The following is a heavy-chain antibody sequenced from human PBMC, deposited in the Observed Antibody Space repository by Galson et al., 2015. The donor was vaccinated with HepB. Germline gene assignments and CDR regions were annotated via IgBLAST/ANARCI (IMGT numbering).Heavy chain of an antibody. CDR2: IYTSGST. D-gene: IGHD2-8*01. Sequence: TLSLTCTVSGGSISSGSYYWSWIRQPAGKGLEWIGRIYTSGSTNYNPSLKSRVTMSVDTSKNQFSLKLSSVTAADTAVYYCASDLMSYFDYWGQGTLVTVSS. V-gene: IGHV4-61*02. J-gene: IGHJ4*02. CDR3: ASDLMSYFDY. CDR1: GGSISSGSYY.